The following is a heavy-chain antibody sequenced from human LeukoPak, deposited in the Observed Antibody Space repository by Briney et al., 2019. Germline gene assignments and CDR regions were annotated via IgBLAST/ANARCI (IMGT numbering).Heavy chain of an antibody. CDR1: GFTFSSYG. J-gene: IGHJ5*02. CDR3: AKDDQHYGDYPGWFDP. CDR2: ISYDGSNK. V-gene: IGHV3-30*18. D-gene: IGHD4-17*01. Sequence: GRSLRLSCAASGFTFSSYGMHWVRQAPGKGLEWVAVISYDGSNKYYADSVKGRFTISRDNSKNPLYLQMNSLRAEDTAVYYCAKDDQHYGDYPGWFDPWGQGTLVTVSS.